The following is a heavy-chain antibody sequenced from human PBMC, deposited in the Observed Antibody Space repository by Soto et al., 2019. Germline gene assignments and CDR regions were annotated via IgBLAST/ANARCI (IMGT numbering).Heavy chain of an antibody. J-gene: IGHJ6*02. D-gene: IGHD4-17*01. V-gene: IGHV4-39*01. CDR2: MYYSGRT. CDR1: GASISSSNYY. CDR3: ARHGNTVTTGYYYGMDV. Sequence: SETLSLTCTVSGASISSSNYYWGWIRQPPGRGLEWIGTMYYSGRTYYNPSLKSRVTTSVDTSKNQFSLKLSAVTATDTAVYYCARHGNTVTTGYYYGMDVWGQGTTVTVS.